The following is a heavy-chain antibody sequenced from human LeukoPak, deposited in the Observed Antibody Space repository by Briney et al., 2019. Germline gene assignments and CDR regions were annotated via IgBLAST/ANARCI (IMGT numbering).Heavy chain of an antibody. Sequence: SETLSLTCTVSGGSISSNGYSWGWIRQPPGKGLEWIGNIYYSGNTYYNPSLKSRVTISVDTSNNQFSLKLSSVTATDTAIYYCARRGYCASASCYRVFDYWDQGTLVTVSS. CDR1: GGSISSNGYS. J-gene: IGHJ4*02. CDR2: IYYSGNT. D-gene: IGHD2-2*02. V-gene: IGHV4-39*01. CDR3: ARRGYCASASCYRVFDY.